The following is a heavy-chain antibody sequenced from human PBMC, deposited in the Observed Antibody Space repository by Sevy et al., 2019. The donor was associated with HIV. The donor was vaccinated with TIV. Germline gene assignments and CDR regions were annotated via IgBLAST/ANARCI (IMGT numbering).Heavy chain of an antibody. V-gene: IGHV5-51*01. J-gene: IGHJ4*02. CDR2: IYPEDTET. CDR1: GYSFTSHW. Sequence: GESPKISFQGSGYSFTSHWIGWVRHMPGKGLEWMGIIYPEDTETRYSPSFQGQLTFSADQSISTAYLPWSSLKASDTAMYYCATSRSGYFDSSGYYIYWGQGTLVTVSS. CDR3: ATSRSGYFDSSGYYIY. D-gene: IGHD3-22*01.